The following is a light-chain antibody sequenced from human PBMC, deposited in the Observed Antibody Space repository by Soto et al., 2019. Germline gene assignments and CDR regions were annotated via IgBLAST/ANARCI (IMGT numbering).Light chain of an antibody. CDR3: QAYDYSLAAFG. V-gene: IGLV1-40*01. CDR2: GNR. Sequence: QAVVTQPPSVSGAPGQRVTISCTGNNSNLGAGYDVHWYQQLPGAAPKLVIFGNRNRPSGVPERFSGSKSGTSASLAITGLQAEDEADYYCQAYDYSLAAFGFGGGTKLTVL. J-gene: IGLJ3*02. CDR1: NSNLGAGYD.